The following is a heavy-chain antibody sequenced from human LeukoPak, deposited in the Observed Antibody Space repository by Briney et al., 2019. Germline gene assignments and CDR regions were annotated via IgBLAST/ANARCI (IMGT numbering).Heavy chain of an antibody. J-gene: IGHJ5*02. CDR2: MNPINGNT. V-gene: IGHV1-8*01. CDR1: GGTFSSST. D-gene: IGHD3-10*01. Sequence: ASVKVSCTASGGTFSSSTISWVRQAPGQGLEWMGWMNPINGNTGYARKFQGRVTMTRDTSISTAYMELRSLTSEDTAIYYCVRDGEGVAISVNFWFDPWGQGTLVTVSS. CDR3: VRDGEGVAISVNFWFDP.